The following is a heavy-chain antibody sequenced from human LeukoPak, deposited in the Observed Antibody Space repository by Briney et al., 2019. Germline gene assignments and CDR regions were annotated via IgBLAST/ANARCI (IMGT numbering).Heavy chain of an antibody. D-gene: IGHD3-22*01. CDR2: ISSSSSTI. J-gene: IGHJ4*02. V-gene: IGHV3-48*04. CDR3: ARDPYYYDSSGYADY. Sequence: GGSLRLSCAASGFTFNGHWMTWVRQAPGKGLEWVSYISSSSSTIYYADSVKGRFTISRDNAKNSRYLQMNSLRAEDTAVYYCARDPYYYDSSGYADYWGQGTLVTVSS. CDR1: GFTFNGHW.